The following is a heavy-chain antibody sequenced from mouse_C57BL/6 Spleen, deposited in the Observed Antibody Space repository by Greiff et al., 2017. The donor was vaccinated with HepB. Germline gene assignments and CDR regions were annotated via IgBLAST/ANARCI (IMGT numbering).Heavy chain of an antibody. V-gene: IGHV1-76*01. J-gene: IGHJ2*01. Sequence: VQLQESGAELVRPGASVKLSCKASGYTFTDYYINWVKQRPGQGLEWIARIYPGSGNTYYNEKFKGKATLTVEKSSSTAYMQLSSLTSEDSAVYFCARGYFDYWGQGTTLTVSS. CDR1: GYTFTDYY. CDR3: ARGYFDY. CDR2: IYPGSGNT.